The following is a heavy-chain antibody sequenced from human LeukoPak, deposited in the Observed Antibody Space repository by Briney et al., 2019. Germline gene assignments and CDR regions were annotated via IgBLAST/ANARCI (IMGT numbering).Heavy chain of an antibody. J-gene: IGHJ4*02. Sequence: GGPLRLSCAASGFSFGSYAMSWVRQAPGKGLEWVSAISGRGGSTYYADSVKGRFTISRDNSKNTLYLQMNSLRAEDTAVYYCAKDRGSGWPQFDYWGQGTLVTVSS. CDR1: GFSFGSYA. V-gene: IGHV3-23*01. CDR3: AKDRGSGWPQFDY. CDR2: ISGRGGST. D-gene: IGHD6-19*01.